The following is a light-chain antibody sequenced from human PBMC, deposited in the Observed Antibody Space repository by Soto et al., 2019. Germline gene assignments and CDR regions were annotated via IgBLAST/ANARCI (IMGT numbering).Light chain of an antibody. CDR3: QVWDSSRVV. V-gene: IGLV3-9*01. Sequence: SYELTQPLSVSVALGQTARITCGGNNIGSKNVHWYQQKPGQAPVLVIYRDSNRPSGIPERLSGSNSGNTATLTISRAQAGDEADYYCQVWDSSRVVFGGGTQLTVL. J-gene: IGLJ2*01. CDR1: NIGSKN. CDR2: RDS.